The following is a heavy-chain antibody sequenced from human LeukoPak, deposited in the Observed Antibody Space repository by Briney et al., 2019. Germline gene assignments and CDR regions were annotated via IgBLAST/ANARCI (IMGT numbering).Heavy chain of an antibody. J-gene: IGHJ4*02. D-gene: IGHD3-10*01. CDR3: ANDYGSGTPRY. V-gene: IGHV1-2*02. CDR1: GYTFTGYY. Sequence: GASVTVSCTASGYTFTGYYMHWVRQAPGQGLGWMGWINPNSGGTNYAQKFQGRVTMTRDTSISTAYMELSRLRSDDTAVYYCANDYGSGTPRYWGQGTLVTVSS. CDR2: INPNSGGT.